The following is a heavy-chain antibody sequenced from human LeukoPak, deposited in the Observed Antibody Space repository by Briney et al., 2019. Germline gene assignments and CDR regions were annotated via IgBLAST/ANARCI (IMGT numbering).Heavy chain of an antibody. V-gene: IGHV4-31*03. J-gene: IGHJ4*02. D-gene: IGHD3-10*01. CDR2: IYYSGGT. Sequence: SETLSLTCTVPGGSISGGGYYWSWIRQHPGKGLEWIGYIYYSGGTLYNPSLKSRGTILVDTSKNKFSLKLSSVSAADTAVYYCARDSHHASGSYFYTYFDYWGQGTLVTVSS. CDR1: GGSISGGGYY. CDR3: ARDSHHASGSYFYTYFDY.